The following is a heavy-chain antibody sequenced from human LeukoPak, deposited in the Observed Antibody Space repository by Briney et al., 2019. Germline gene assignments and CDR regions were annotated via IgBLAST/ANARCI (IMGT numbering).Heavy chain of an antibody. CDR1: GGSISTSSHY. CDR3: ARRITMHFDY. V-gene: IGHV4-39*01. Sequence: PSETLSLTCTVSGGSISTSSHYWGWIRQSPGKGLEWIGSIYYSGTTYYNPSPRSRVTISVDTSKNQFSLRLSSVTAADTAVYYCARRITMHFDYWGQGTLVTVSS. D-gene: IGHD3-3*01. CDR2: IYYSGTT. J-gene: IGHJ4*02.